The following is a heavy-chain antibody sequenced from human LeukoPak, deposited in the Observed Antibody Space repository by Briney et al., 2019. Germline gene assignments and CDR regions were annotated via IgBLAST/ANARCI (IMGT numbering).Heavy chain of an antibody. CDR2: TVSEIDGGTT. D-gene: IGHD1-26*01. Sequence: GGSLRLSCAASGFTFNYAWMSWVRQVPGKGLEWVGQTVSEIDGGTTDYAAPVKGRFTISRDNSNNTLYLQINSLRAEDTAVYYCARGTSGTFKSFDYWGREPWSPSPQ. CDR3: ARGTSGTFKSFDY. V-gene: IGHV3-15*04. J-gene: IGHJ4*02. CDR1: GFTFNYAW.